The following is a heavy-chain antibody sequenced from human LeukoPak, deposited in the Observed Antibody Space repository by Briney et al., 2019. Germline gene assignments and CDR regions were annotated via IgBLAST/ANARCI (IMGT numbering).Heavy chain of an antibody. Sequence: GGSLRLSCAASGFTLSSYAMNWVRQAPGKGLEWVSSISATTGNIFYADSVRGRFTISRDNAKNSLYLQMNSLTADDTAVYYCARAVAAAGPPPDYWGQGTLVTVSS. CDR2: ISATTGNI. CDR1: GFTLSSYA. D-gene: IGHD6-13*01. J-gene: IGHJ4*02. CDR3: ARAVAAAGPPPDY. V-gene: IGHV3-21*01.